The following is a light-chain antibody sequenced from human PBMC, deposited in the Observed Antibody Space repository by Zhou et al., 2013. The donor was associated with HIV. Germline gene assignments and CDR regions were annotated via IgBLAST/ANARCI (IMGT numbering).Light chain of an antibody. J-gene: IGKJ1*01. CDR3: QQYDTLGT. V-gene: IGKV1-17*01. CDR1: QGIRND. CDR2: KAS. Sequence: DIQMTQSPSSLSASVGDRVTITCRASQGIRNDLGWYQQKPGKAPKLLIYKASSVESGVPSRFSGSGSGTEFTLTISSLQPDDFATYYCQQYDTLGTFGQGTKVEIK.